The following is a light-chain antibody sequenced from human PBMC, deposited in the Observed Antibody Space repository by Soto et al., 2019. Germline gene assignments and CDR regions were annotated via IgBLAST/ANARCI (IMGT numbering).Light chain of an antibody. CDR3: QSYDSSLSAYV. J-gene: IGLJ1*01. CDR1: SFNIGAGYD. Sequence: VLAQPPSVSGAPGQKVTISCTGSSFNIGAGYDLHWYQQLPGTAPKLLLYGNSNRPSGVPDRFSGSKSGTSASLAITGLQAEDEADYYCQSYDSSLSAYVFGTGTKVTVL. CDR2: GNS. V-gene: IGLV1-40*01.